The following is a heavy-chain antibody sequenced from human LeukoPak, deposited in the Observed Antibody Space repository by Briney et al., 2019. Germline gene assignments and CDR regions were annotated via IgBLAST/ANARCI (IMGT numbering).Heavy chain of an antibody. J-gene: IGHJ3*02. V-gene: IGHV3-21*01. D-gene: IGHD3-22*01. CDR2: ISSSSSYI. CDR1: GFTFSSYG. Sequence: GSLRLSCAASGFTFSSYGMHWVRQAPGKGLEWVSSISSSSSYIYYADSVKGRFTISRDNAKNSLYLQMNSLRAEDTAVYYCARDGRRAYYYDSSGPDDAFDIWGQGTMVTVSS. CDR3: ARDGRRAYYYDSSGPDDAFDI.